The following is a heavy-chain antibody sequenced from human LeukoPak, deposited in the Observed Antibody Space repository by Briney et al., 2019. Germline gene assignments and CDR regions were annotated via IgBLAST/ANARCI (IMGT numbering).Heavy chain of an antibody. J-gene: IGHJ3*02. CDR2: ISGSGGST. D-gene: IGHD3-22*01. CDR1: GFTFSSYA. CDR3: AREDSLITMIFPSAFDI. Sequence: PGGSLRLSCAASGFTFSSYAMSWVRQAPGKGLEWVSAISGSGGSTYYADSVKGRFTISRDNSKNTLYLQMNSLRAEDTAVYYCAREDSLITMIFPSAFDIWGQGTMVTVSS. V-gene: IGHV3-23*01.